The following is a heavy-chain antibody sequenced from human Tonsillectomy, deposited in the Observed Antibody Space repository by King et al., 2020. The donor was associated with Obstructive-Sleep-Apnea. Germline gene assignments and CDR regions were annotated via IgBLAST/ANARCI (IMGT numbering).Heavy chain of an antibody. J-gene: IGHJ4*02. V-gene: IGHV1-69*12. CDR2: IIPVYRTA. Sequence: VQLVQSGAEIKRPGSSVKVSCKASGGTFSSYVITWVRQAPGQGLEWMGGIIPVYRTANYAQKFQGRATITADESTRTAYMELSSLRSEDTALYYWASSSDPYSYGTKFDYWGQGTLVTVSS. CDR3: ASSSDPYSYGTKFDY. CDR1: GGTFSSYV. D-gene: IGHD5-18*01.